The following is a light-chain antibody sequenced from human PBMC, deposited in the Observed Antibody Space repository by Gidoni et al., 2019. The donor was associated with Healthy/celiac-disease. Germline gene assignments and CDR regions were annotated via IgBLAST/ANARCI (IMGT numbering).Light chain of an antibody. CDR1: RSDVGGYNY. J-gene: IGLJ1*01. CDR3: SSYTSSSSYV. CDR2: EVS. V-gene: IGLV2-14*01. Sequence: QSALTQPASVSGSPGQSITISCTGTRSDVGGYNYVSWYQQPPGKAPKLMIFEVSNRPSGVSNRFSCSQSGNPGLPTNPWPQAEDEADYYCSSYTSSSSYVFGTGTKVTVL.